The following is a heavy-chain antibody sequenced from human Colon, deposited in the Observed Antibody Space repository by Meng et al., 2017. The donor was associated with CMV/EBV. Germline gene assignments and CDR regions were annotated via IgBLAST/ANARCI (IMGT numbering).Heavy chain of an antibody. CDR3: ARGEGWGESERVKYSSSSRIDY. V-gene: IGHV1-46*01. J-gene: IGHJ4*02. Sequence: ASVKVSCKASGYTFTNYDINWVRQAPGQGLEWMGIINPSGGSTSYAQKFQGRVTMTRDTSTSTVYMELSSLRSEDTAVYYGARGEGWGESERVKYSSSSRIDYWGQGTLVTVSS. D-gene: IGHD6-6*01. CDR2: INPSGGST. CDR1: GYTFTNYD.